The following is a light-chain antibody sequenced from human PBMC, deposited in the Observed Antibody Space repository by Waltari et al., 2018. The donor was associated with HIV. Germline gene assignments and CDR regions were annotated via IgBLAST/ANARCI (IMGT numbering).Light chain of an antibody. J-gene: IGKJ5*01. CDR2: AAS. Sequence: EIVLTQSPATLSLSPGERATISCRASQSVSSYLAWYQQKPGQAPRLLIYAASKRATGIPARFSGSGSGTDFTLTISSLEPEDFAVYYCQQRTNWPPSITFGQGTRLEIK. V-gene: IGKV3-11*01. CDR1: QSVSSY. CDR3: QQRTNWPPSIT.